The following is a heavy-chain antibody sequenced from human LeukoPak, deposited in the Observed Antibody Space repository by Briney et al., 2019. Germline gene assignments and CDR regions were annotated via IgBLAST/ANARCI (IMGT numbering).Heavy chain of an antibody. D-gene: IGHD2-2*01. CDR1: GLTFSTYA. V-gene: IGHV3-23*01. CDR3: AKGGSPSCYSSSGY. Sequence: GGSLRLSCAASGLTFSTYAMSWVRQAPGKGLEWVSAICGSDGSRYYADSVKGRFTISRDNSKNTLYLQMNSLRGEDTAVYYCAKGGSPSCYSSSGYWGQGTRVTVSS. J-gene: IGHJ4*02. CDR2: ICGSDGSR.